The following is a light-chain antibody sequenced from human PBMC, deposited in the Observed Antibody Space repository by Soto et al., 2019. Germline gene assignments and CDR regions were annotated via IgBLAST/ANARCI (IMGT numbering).Light chain of an antibody. J-gene: IGKJ1*01. CDR3: QQYNNSPWT. CDR1: QSNSSW. CDR2: KAS. Sequence: DIHITQSPSTLSSSVGDRVTITFRASQSNSSWLAKYQQNPGRAPKLLIYKASSLESGVPSRFSGSGSGTEFTLTISSLQPDDFAAYYSQQYNNSPWTFGQGTKVDIK. V-gene: IGKV1-5*03.